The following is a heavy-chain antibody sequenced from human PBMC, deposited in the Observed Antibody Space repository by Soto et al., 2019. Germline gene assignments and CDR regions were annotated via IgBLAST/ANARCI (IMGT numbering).Heavy chain of an antibody. CDR3: ARDLWGYCGTDCYPLDV. D-gene: IGHD2-21*02. Sequence: QVQLQESGPGLVKPSETLSLTCTVSGGTISRYYWSWIRQPPGKGLEWIGYMYNTGSTVYNPSFKRRVTISVDTCKNQFSLKLNSVTAADTAVYYGARDLWGYCGTDCYPLDVWGQGTTVTVSS. CDR2: MYNTGST. J-gene: IGHJ6*02. V-gene: IGHV4-59*01. CDR1: GGTISRYY.